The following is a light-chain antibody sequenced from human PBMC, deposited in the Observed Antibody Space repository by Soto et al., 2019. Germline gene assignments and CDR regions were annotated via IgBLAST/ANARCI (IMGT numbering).Light chain of an antibody. Sequence: AIQMTQSPSSLSASVGDRVTITCRASQDMRNDLAWYQQKPGQAPTFLIYAASNLQSGVPSRFGGSGSGTNFTLTISSLQPEDFASYYCLQDYTYPFTFGQGTKLEIK. J-gene: IGKJ2*01. CDR3: LQDYTYPFT. CDR1: QDMRND. CDR2: AAS. V-gene: IGKV1-6*02.